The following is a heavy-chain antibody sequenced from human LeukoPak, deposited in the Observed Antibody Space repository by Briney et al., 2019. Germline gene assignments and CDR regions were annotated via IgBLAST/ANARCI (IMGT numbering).Heavy chain of an antibody. D-gene: IGHD6-13*01. CDR1: GFTFRSYW. CDR2: INSDGSST. V-gene: IGHV3-74*01. CDR3: AKAPGKIAAAGDY. Sequence: HPGGSLRLSCAASGFTFRSYWMHWVRQAPGKGLVWVSRINSDGSSTSYADSVKGRFTISRDNSKNTLYVQMNSLRVEDTAVYYCAKAPGKIAAAGDYWGQGTLVTVSS. J-gene: IGHJ4*02.